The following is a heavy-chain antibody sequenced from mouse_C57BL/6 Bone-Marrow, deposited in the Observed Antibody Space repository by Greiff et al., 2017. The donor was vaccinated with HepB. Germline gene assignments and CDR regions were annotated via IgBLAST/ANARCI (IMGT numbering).Heavy chain of an antibody. Sequence: QVQLQQPGAELVRPGSSVKLSCKASGYTFTSYWMHWVKQRPIQGLEWIGNIDPSDSETHYNQKFKDKATLTVDKSSSTAYMQLSSLTSEDSAVYYCARIYGNSAWFAYWGQGTLVTVSA. CDR1: GYTFTSYW. V-gene: IGHV1-52*01. D-gene: IGHD2-1*01. J-gene: IGHJ3*01. CDR2: IDPSDSET. CDR3: ARIYGNSAWFAY.